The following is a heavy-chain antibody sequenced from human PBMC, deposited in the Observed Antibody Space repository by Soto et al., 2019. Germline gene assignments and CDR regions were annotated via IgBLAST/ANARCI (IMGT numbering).Heavy chain of an antibody. CDR3: ATYLNMGYCSGGSCYYFDY. D-gene: IGHD2-15*01. Sequence: ASVKVSCKVSGYTLTELSMHWVRQAPGKGLEWMGGFDPEDDETIYTQKFQGRVTMTEDTSTDTAYMELSSLRSEDTAVYYCATYLNMGYCSGGSCYYFDYWGQGTLVTVSS. CDR1: GYTLTELS. CDR2: FDPEDDET. J-gene: IGHJ4*02. V-gene: IGHV1-24*01.